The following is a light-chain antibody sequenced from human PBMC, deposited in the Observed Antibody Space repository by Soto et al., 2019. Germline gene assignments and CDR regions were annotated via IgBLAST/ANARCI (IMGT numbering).Light chain of an antibody. CDR1: SSNIGSNY. Sequence: QAVVTQPPSASGTPGQRVTISCSGSSSNIGSNYVYWYQQLPGTAPTLLIYRNNQRPSGVPDRFSGSKSGTSASLAISGLRSEDEADYYCAAWDDSLSVVFGGGTKLTVL. J-gene: IGLJ2*01. CDR3: AAWDDSLSVV. V-gene: IGLV1-47*01. CDR2: RNN.